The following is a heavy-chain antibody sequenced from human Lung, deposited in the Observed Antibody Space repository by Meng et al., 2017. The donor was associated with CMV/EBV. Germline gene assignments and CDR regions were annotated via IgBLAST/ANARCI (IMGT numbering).Heavy chain of an antibody. Sequence: VLVRRSGLALVKTTETLSLTFADSGDSITNHKWWAWVRQPPGKGREWIGEIPHRGSSAYNPSLKSRVSMSIDKSKNQFSLKLTSVTAADTAVYHCLRRSGGSVWGQGTLVTVSS. CDR3: LRRSGGSV. V-gene: IGHV4-4*02. D-gene: IGHD3-10*01. J-gene: IGHJ1*01. CDR1: GDSITNHKW. CDR2: IPHRGSS.